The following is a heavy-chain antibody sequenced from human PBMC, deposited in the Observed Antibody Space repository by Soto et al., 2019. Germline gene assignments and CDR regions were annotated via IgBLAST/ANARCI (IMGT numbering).Heavy chain of an antibody. J-gene: IGHJ5*02. CDR1: GGTFSSYT. Sequence: QVQLVQSGAEVKKPGSSVKVSCKASGGTFSSYTISWVRHAPGQGLEWMGRIIPILGIANYAQKCQGRVTITADKSTSTAYMELSSLRSEDTAVYYCARAPYDFWSGSWFDPWGQGTLVTVSS. CDR2: IIPILGIA. CDR3: ARAPYDFWSGSWFDP. D-gene: IGHD3-3*01. V-gene: IGHV1-69*02.